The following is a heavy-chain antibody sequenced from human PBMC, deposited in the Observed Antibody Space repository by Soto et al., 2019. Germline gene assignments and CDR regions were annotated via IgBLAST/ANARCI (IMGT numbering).Heavy chain of an antibody. V-gene: IGHV3-7*01. D-gene: IGHD5-12*01. CDR1: GFTFSSYW. CDR2: INLDVSER. J-gene: IGHJ4*02. CDR3: ARDPIRGDGYVSEC. Sequence: WGSLRLSCEAYGFTFSSYWMGWVRQAPGKGLEWVANINLDVSERYYVDSVKGRFTISRDNAKNSVYLQMNSLRAEDSAVYYCARDPIRGDGYVSECWGKGDMVIVSA.